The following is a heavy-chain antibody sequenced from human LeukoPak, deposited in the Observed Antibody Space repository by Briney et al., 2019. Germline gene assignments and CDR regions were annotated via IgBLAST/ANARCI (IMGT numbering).Heavy chain of an antibody. CDR3: ASPYGSGSPRADY. Sequence: AWGSLTRYCAASGFPFSSYAMNWVRQAPGKGLEWVSYISSRSSTMYYADSVKGRFTISRDNAKNSLYLQMNSLRAEDTAVYYCASPYGSGSPRADYWGQGTLVTVSS. CDR1: GFPFSSYA. V-gene: IGHV3-48*04. CDR2: ISSRSSTM. D-gene: IGHD3-10*01. J-gene: IGHJ4*02.